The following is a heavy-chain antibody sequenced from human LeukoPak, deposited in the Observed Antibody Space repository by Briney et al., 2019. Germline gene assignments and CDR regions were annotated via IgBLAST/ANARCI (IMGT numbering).Heavy chain of an antibody. D-gene: IGHD5-18*01. Sequence: SETLSLTCTVSGGSISSSSYYWGWIRQPPGKGLEWIGSIYYSGSTYYNPSLKSRVTISVDTSKNQFSLKLSSVTAADTAVYYCARGGELWLYYFDYWGQGTLVTVSS. CDR2: IYYSGST. V-gene: IGHV4-39*07. J-gene: IGHJ4*02. CDR1: GGSISSSSYY. CDR3: ARGGELWLYYFDY.